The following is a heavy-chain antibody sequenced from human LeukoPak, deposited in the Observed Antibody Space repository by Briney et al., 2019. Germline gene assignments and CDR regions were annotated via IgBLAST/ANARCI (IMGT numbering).Heavy chain of an antibody. V-gene: IGHV1-2*02. CDR2: FNPNRRRT. CDR1: GYSFTCCY. CDR3: ARLPSYYYYVMDV. Sequence: ASVKVSCKAAGYSFTCCYMDWGRQAHGQGMEWMGWFNPNRRRTNYPQNFPGTLTMTRHPSISTAFMELSRLRSDDTAVYYCARLPSYYYYVMDVWGQGTTVTVSS. J-gene: IGHJ6*02.